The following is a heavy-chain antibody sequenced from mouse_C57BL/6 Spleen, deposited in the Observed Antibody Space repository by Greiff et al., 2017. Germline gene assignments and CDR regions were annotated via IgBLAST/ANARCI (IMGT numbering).Heavy chain of an antibody. CDR3: ARGSSSYYAMDY. CDR2: IDPSDSYT. V-gene: IGHV1-69*01. CDR1: GYTFTSYW. D-gene: IGHD1-1*01. Sequence: VQLQQPGAELVMPGASVKLSCKASGYTFTSYWMHWVKPRPGQGLEWIGEIDPSDSYTYYNQKFKGKSTVTVDKSSSTAYMPLSSLTSKDSAVYYCARGSSSYYAMDYWGQGTSVTVSS. J-gene: IGHJ4*01.